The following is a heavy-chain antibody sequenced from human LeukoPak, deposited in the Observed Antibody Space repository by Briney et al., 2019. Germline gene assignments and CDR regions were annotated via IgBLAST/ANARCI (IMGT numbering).Heavy chain of an antibody. D-gene: IGHD1-26*01. CDR2: INADTGVR. CDR3: ARSLSRGSYSY. Sequence: GASVKVSCKTSGYTFTSNSMHWVRQAPGQGLEWMGWINADTGVRKYSENFQGRVTITTDTSARSAYMELSSLTSEDTAVYYCARSLSRGSYSYWGQGTLVTVSS. J-gene: IGHJ4*02. V-gene: IGHV1-3*01. CDR1: GYTFTSNS.